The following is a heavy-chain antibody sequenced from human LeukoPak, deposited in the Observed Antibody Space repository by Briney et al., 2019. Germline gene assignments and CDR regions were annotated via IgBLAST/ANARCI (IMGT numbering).Heavy chain of an antibody. J-gene: IGHJ4*02. CDR1: GFTFSSYS. D-gene: IGHD5-12*01. CDR3: ARGTRGYSGYDLLY. CDR2: ISSSSSYI. V-gene: IGHV3-21*01. Sequence: PGGSLRLSCAASGFTFSSYSMNWVRQAPGKGLEWVSSISSSSSYIYYADSVQGRFTISRDNAKNSLYLQMNSLRAEDTAVYYCARGTRGYSGYDLLYWGQGTLVTVSS.